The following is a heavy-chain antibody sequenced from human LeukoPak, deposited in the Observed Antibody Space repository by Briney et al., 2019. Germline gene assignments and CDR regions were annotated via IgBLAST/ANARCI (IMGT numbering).Heavy chain of an antibody. CDR1: GGSYSGYY. V-gene: IGHV4-59*01. D-gene: IGHD6-6*01. Sequence: SETLSLTCGVYGGSYSGYYWSWIRQPPGKGLEWIGYIYYSGSTNYNPSLKSRVTISVDTSKNQFSLKLSSVTAADTAVYYCARDQGVSSSRIAGGPTHNWFDPWGQGTLVTVSS. CDR2: IYYSGST. CDR3: ARDQGVSSSRIAGGPTHNWFDP. J-gene: IGHJ5*02.